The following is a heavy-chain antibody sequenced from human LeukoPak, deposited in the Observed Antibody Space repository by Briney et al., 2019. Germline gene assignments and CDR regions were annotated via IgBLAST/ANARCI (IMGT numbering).Heavy chain of an antibody. CDR2: ISANSGNT. D-gene: IGHD5-24*01. Sequence: ASVKVSCKISEYSLSDLSIHWVRQAPGEGLEWMGWISANSGNTNYAQKFQGRVTMTTDTSSSTVYMELRSLRSDDTALYYCARDNNYRFDYWGQGTLVTVPS. V-gene: IGHV1-18*01. J-gene: IGHJ4*02. CDR1: EYSLSDLS. CDR3: ARDNNYRFDY.